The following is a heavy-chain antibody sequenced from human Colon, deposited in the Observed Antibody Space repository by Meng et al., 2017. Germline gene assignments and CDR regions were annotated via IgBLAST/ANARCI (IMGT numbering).Heavy chain of an antibody. V-gene: IGHV2-5*01. CDR1: GFSLTTTGVG. Sequence: QITLKESGPPLVKPTQTLALTCTFSGFSLTTTGVGVGWIRQPPGKALEWLGLIYWSGSQRYTSSLKSRLSITKDTSKNQVVLTMTNMDPVDTATYYCAHFLAPVGYFDYWGQGALVTVSS. CDR3: AHFLAPVGYFDY. D-gene: IGHD1-14*01. CDR2: IYWSGSQ. J-gene: IGHJ4*02.